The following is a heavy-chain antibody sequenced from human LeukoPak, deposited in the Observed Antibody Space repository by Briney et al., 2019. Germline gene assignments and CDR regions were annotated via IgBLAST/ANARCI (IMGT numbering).Heavy chain of an antibody. CDR2: IYYSGST. V-gene: IGHV4-59*01. D-gene: IGHD3-22*01. J-gene: IGHJ3*02. Sequence: PSETLSLTCTVSGGSISSYYWSWIRQPPGKGLEWIGYIYYSGSTNYNPSLKSRVTISVDTSKNQFSLKLSSVTAADTAVYYCARARVTTRVDIWGQGTMVTVSS. CDR1: GGSISSYY. CDR3: ARARVTTRVDI.